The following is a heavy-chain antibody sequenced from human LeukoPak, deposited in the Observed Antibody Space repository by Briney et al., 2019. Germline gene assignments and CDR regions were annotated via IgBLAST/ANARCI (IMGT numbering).Heavy chain of an antibody. D-gene: IGHD5-12*01. CDR3: ARDPNAPYGGYVGY. J-gene: IGHJ4*02. CDR1: GYTFAGYY. V-gene: IGHV1-2*06. Sequence: ASVKVSCKASGYTFAGYYMHWVRQAPGQGLEWMGRINPNSGGTNYAQKFQGRVTMTRDTSISTAYMELSRLRSDDTAVYYCARDPNAPYGGYVGYWGQGTLVTVSS. CDR2: INPNSGGT.